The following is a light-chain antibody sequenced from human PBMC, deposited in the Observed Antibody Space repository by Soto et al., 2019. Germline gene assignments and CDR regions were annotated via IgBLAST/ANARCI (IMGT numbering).Light chain of an antibody. Sequence: EIVMTQSPATLSVSPGGSATLSCRASQHVSSNFAWYRQKPGQAPTLLIYRASTRATGIPARFSGSGSGKEFTLTISSLHSEDFAVYYCQQYNNWPYTFGQGTKLEIK. CDR2: RAS. CDR1: QHVSSN. J-gene: IGKJ2*01. V-gene: IGKV3-15*01. CDR3: QQYNNWPYT.